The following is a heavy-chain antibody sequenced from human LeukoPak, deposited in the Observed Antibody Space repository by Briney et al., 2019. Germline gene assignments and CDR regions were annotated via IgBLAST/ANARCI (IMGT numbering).Heavy chain of an antibody. CDR1: GGTFSSYA. CDR2: IIPIFGTA. Sequence: SVKVSCKAFGGTFSSYAISWVRQAPGQGLEWMGGIIPIFGTANYAQKFQGRVTITTKESTSTAYMELRTLRSEDTAAYYCARAVGVLRNWFDPWGQGTLVTVSS. D-gene: IGHD4/OR15-4a*01. V-gene: IGHV1-69*05. J-gene: IGHJ5*02. CDR3: ARAVGVLRNWFDP.